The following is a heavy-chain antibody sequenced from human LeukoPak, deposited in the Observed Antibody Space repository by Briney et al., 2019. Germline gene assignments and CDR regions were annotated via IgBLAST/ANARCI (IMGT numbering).Heavy chain of an antibody. Sequence: SETLSLTCTVSGGSISSYYWTWIRQPAGKGLEWIGRIYPSGSTNYNPSLKSRVTMSIDTSKNQFSLKLNSVTAADTAAYYCARENSGSYRQFDYWGQGTLVTVSS. CDR2: IYPSGST. J-gene: IGHJ4*02. D-gene: IGHD1-26*01. V-gene: IGHV4-4*07. CDR1: GGSISSYY. CDR3: ARENSGSYRQFDY.